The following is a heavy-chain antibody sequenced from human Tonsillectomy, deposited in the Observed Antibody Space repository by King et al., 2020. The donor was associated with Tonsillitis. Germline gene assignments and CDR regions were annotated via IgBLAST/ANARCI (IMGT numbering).Heavy chain of an antibody. V-gene: IGHV3-30*18. Sequence: VQLVESGGGVVQPGRSLRLSCAASGFTFSSYGMHWVRQAPGKGLEWVAVISYDGSNKYYADSVKGRFTISRDNSKNTLYLQMNSLRAEDTAVYYCAKDWGYYGSGISPDLDPWGQGTLVTVSS. J-gene: IGHJ5*02. CDR1: GFTFSSYG. CDR2: ISYDGSNK. CDR3: AKDWGYYGSGISPDLDP. D-gene: IGHD3-10*01.